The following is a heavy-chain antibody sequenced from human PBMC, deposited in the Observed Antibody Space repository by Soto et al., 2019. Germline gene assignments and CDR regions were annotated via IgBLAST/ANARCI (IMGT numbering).Heavy chain of an antibody. CDR3: ARATWVVTRDYYYYGMDV. Sequence: QVQLVQSGAEVKKPGSSVKVYCKASGGTFSSYTISWVRQAPGQGLEWMGRIIPILGIANYAQKFQGRVTITADKSTSTAYMELSSLRSEDTAVYYCARATWVVTRDYYYYGMDVWGQGTTVTVSS. CDR2: IIPILGIA. D-gene: IGHD2-21*02. V-gene: IGHV1-69*02. J-gene: IGHJ6*02. CDR1: GGTFSSYT.